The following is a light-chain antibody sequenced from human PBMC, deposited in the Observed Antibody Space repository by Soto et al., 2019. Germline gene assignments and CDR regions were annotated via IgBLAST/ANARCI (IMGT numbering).Light chain of an antibody. CDR3: AAWDDTLNGQV. CDR2: RNN. V-gene: IGLV1-44*01. J-gene: IGLJ3*02. Sequence: ELTQPPSVSVAPGQTATFICGGDNIGYKTVHWYQQLPGTAPKLLIQRNNERPSGVPDRFSGSKSGTSVSLAISGLRSEDEATYYCAAWDDTLNGQVFGGGTQLTVL. CDR1: NIGYKT.